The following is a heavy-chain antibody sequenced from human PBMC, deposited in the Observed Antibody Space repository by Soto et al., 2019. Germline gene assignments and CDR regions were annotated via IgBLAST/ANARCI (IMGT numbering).Heavy chain of an antibody. Sequence: QVQLVESGGGVVQPGRSLRLSCAASGFTFSSYGMHWVRQAPGKGLEWVTVISYDGTNEYYADSVKGRFTSSRDDSKNTLYLQMISLRAEDTAVYYCAKDRGRRLVWEYGIDVWGQGTTVTVSS. CDR1: GFTFSSYG. J-gene: IGHJ6*02. V-gene: IGHV3-30*18. CDR3: AKDRGRRLVWEYGIDV. CDR2: ISYDGTNE. D-gene: IGHD2-15*01.